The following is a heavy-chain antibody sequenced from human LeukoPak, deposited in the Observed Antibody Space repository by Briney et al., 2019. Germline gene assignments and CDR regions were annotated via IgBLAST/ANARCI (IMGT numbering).Heavy chain of an antibody. D-gene: IGHD2-15*01. CDR3: ARDFYCSGGSCYGYFDY. CDR2: IFPSGGEI. Sequence: GGSLRLSCAASGFTFSTFAMIWVRQPPGKGLEWVSSIFPSGGEIHYADSVRGRFTISRDNSKNTMYLQMNSLRAEDTAVYYCARDFYCSGGSCYGYFDYWGQGTLVTVSS. CDR1: GFTFSTFA. J-gene: IGHJ4*02. V-gene: IGHV3-23*01.